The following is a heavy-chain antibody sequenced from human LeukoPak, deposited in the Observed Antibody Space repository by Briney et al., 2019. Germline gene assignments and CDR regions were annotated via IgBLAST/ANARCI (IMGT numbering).Heavy chain of an antibody. CDR2: INHSGST. J-gene: IGHJ4*02. Sequence: SETLSLTCAVYGGSFSGYYWSWIRQPPGKGLEWIGEINHSGSTNYNPSLKSRVTISVDTSKNQFSLKLSSVTAADTAVYYCARESSGPTDGNYFDYWGQGTLVTVSS. D-gene: IGHD3-22*01. CDR1: GGSFSGYY. CDR3: ARESSGPTDGNYFDY. V-gene: IGHV4-34*01.